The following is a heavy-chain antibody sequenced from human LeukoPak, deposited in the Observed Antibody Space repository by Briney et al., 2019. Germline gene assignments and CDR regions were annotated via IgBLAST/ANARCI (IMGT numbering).Heavy chain of an antibody. D-gene: IGHD4-23*01. J-gene: IGHJ5*02. CDR3: ARDNSIADRGWWFDP. CDR1: GYIFTNHY. Sequence: GASEKVSCKASGYIFTNHYMHWVRQAPGQGLEWMGLINPSGSSTLYAEKFRGRIIMTRDMSTATDYMELSSLRSEDTAVYYCARDNSIADRGWWFDPWGQGTLVTVSS. V-gene: IGHV1-46*01. CDR2: INPSGSST.